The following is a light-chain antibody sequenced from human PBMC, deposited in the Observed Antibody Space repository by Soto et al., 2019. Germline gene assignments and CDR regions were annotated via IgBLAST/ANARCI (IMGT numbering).Light chain of an antibody. J-gene: IGLJ1*01. Sequence: QSVLTQPPSVSAAPGQKVSISCSGSTSNIAKNHVSWYQRLPGTAPKLLFYDNDKRPSGIPDRFSASKSATSSTLDITGLQTGDEAEYICGAWDESLSFYVFGTGTKVTV. CDR3: GAWDESLSFYV. CDR1: TSNIAKNH. CDR2: DND. V-gene: IGLV1-51*01.